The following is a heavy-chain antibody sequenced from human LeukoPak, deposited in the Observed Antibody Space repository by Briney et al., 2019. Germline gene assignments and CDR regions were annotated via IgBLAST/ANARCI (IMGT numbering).Heavy chain of an antibody. D-gene: IGHD6-13*01. CDR1: GFTFDDYA. Sequence: PGGSLRLSCAASGFTFDDYAMHWVRQAPGKGLEWVSGISWNSGSIGYADSVKGRFTISRDNAKNTLYLQMNSLRAEDTAVYYCARDPGSSSWPEVLYWYFDLWGRGTLVTVSS. J-gene: IGHJ2*01. CDR2: ISWNSGSI. V-gene: IGHV3-9*01. CDR3: ARDPGSSSWPEVLYWYFDL.